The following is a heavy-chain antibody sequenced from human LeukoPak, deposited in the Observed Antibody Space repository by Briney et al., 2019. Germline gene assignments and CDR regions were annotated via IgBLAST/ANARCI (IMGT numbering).Heavy chain of an antibody. D-gene: IGHD1/OR15-1a*01. CDR1: GFTFSSYA. Sequence: GGSLRLSCAASGFTFSSYAMHWVRQAPGKGLEWVAVISYDGSNKYYADSVKGRFTISRDNSKNTLCLQMNSLRAEDTAVYYCARDSSGTDYYYGMDVWGQGTTVTVSS. J-gene: IGHJ6*02. V-gene: IGHV3-30-3*01. CDR3: ARDSSGTDYYYGMDV. CDR2: ISYDGSNK.